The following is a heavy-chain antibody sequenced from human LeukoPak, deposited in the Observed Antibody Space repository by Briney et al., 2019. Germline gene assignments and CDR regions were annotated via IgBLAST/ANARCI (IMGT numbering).Heavy chain of an antibody. D-gene: IGHD1-14*01. J-gene: IGHJ6*03. CDR3: ASPTWRTPRGGYYYYYMDV. CDR2: IYHSGST. Sequence: SETLSLTCTVSGYSISSGYYWGWIRQPPGKGLEWIGSIYHSGSTYYNPSLKSRVTISVDTSKNQFSLKLSSVTAADTAVYYCASPTWRTPRGGYYYYYMDVWGKGTTVTISS. CDR1: GYSISSGYY. V-gene: IGHV4-38-2*02.